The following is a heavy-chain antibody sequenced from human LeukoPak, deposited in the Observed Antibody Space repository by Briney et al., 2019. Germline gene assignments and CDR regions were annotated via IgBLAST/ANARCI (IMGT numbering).Heavy chain of an antibody. D-gene: IGHD2-2*01. Sequence: GASVNVSCKTSNYTFTNYGITWVRQAPGQGLEWMGWISAYTGITSFAQKFQGRVTMTTDTSTSTAYMELRSLRSDDTAVYYCARDLIYTTSWYDHWGQGTLVTVSS. CDR3: ARDLIYTTSWYDH. CDR1: NYTFTNYG. CDR2: ISAYTGIT. J-gene: IGHJ5*02. V-gene: IGHV1-18*01.